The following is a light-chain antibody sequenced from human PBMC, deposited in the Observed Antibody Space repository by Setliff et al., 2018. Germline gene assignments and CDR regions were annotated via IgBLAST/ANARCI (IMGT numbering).Light chain of an antibody. CDR2: DVN. CDR3: ISYAGSNKYV. Sequence: QSVLTQPPSASGSPGQSITISCTGTSSDVGGYEYVSWYQQSPGKVPKRMIYDVNKRPSGVPDRFSGSKSGNTAFLTVSGLPVEDEGDYYCISYAGSNKYVFGTGTKVTVL. V-gene: IGLV2-8*01. CDR1: SSDVGGYEY. J-gene: IGLJ1*01.